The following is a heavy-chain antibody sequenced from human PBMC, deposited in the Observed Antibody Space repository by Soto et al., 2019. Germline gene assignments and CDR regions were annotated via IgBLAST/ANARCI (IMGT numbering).Heavy chain of an antibody. J-gene: IGHJ1*01. Sequence: ASVKVSCKASGYTFTSYGISWVRQAPGQGLEWMGWISAYNGNTNYVQKLQGRVTMTTDTSTSTAYMELRSLRSDDTAVYYCAREYDSSGYHHGLRSYWGQGTLVPVSS. D-gene: IGHD3-22*01. CDR2: ISAYNGNT. CDR3: AREYDSSGYHHGLRSY. V-gene: IGHV1-18*01. CDR1: GYTFTSYG.